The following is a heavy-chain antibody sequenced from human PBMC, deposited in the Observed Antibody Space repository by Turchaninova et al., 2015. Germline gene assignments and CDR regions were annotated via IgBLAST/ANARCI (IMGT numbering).Heavy chain of an antibody. Sequence: QVQLVESGGGVVQFGGSWVLSCAASGFRLRYYGMYWVRQAPGHGRGGGAVVKYEARNKLTAATRKCRFTISRDNSKKTLCMQVNSLIAEETAVYYCAKDSTDGVVPRVDTAFDYWGQGVLVTVSS. CDR3: AKDSTDGVVPRVDTAFDY. CDR1: GFRLRYYG. V-gene: IGHV3-30*18. CDR2: VKYEARNK. D-gene: IGHD5-18*01. J-gene: IGHJ4*02.